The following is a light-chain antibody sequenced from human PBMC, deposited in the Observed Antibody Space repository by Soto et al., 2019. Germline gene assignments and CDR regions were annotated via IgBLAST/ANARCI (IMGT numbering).Light chain of an antibody. CDR1: SSDVGAYKY. Sequence: QSALTQPASVSGSPGQSITISCTGTSSDVGAYKYVSWYQQHPGKAPKVMIYEVSNRPSGVSNRFSGSKSGNTASLTISGLQAEDEADYFRSSYSSSSTPFVFGTGTKVTVL. CDR3: SSYSSSSTPFV. V-gene: IGLV2-14*01. CDR2: EVS. J-gene: IGLJ1*01.